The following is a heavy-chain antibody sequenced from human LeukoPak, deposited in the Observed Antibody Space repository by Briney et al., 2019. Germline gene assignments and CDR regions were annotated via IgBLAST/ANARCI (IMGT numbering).Heavy chain of an antibody. D-gene: IGHD3-3*01. Sequence: GGSLRLSCAASGFTFSSYGMHWVRQAPGKGLEWVAVISYDGSNKYYADSVKGRFTISRDNSKNTLYLQMNSLRVEDTAVYYCAKGAGYYDFWSGYYIDYWGQGTLVTVSS. CDR3: AKGAGYYDFWSGYYIDY. J-gene: IGHJ4*02. V-gene: IGHV3-30*18. CDR2: ISYDGSNK. CDR1: GFTFSSYG.